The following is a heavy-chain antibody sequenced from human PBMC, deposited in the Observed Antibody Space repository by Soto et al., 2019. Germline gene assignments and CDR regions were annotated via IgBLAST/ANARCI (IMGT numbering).Heavy chain of an antibody. Sequence: PSETLSLTCTVSGGPISSSSYYWGWIRQPPGKGLEWIGSIYYSGSTYYNPSLKSRVTISVDTSKNQFSLKLSSVTAADTAVYYCARLGTISDDYWGQGTLVTVSS. J-gene: IGHJ4*02. V-gene: IGHV4-39*01. CDR1: GGPISSSSYY. D-gene: IGHD3-3*01. CDR3: ARLGTISDDY. CDR2: IYYSGST.